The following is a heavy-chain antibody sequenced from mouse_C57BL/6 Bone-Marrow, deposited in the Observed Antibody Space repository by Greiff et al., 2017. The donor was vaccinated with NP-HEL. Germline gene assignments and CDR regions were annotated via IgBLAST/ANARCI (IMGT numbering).Heavy chain of an antibody. D-gene: IGHD1-1*01. CDR3: AREIYGSSLYYFDY. Sequence: VQLQQPGAELVMPGASVKLSCKASGYTFTSYWMHWVQQRPGQGLEWIGEIDPSDSYTNYNQKFKGKSTLTVDKSSSTANMQLSSLTSEDSAVYNCAREIYGSSLYYFDYWGQGTTLTVSS. CDR1: GYTFTSYW. J-gene: IGHJ2*01. V-gene: IGHV1-69*01. CDR2: IDPSDSYT.